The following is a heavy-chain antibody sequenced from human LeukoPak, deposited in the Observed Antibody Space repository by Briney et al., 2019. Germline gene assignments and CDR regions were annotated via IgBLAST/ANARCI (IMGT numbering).Heavy chain of an antibody. Sequence: AAVKVSCKASGDTYTSYDINGVRQATGQGLEWMGWMNPNSGNTGYAHELQGRVTMTRNTSISTAYMELSSLRSEDTAVYYCARGNRRVRGVIISYYFDYWGQGTLVTVSS. D-gene: IGHD3-10*01. CDR1: GDTYTSYD. J-gene: IGHJ4*02. V-gene: IGHV1-8*01. CDR3: ARGNRRVRGVIISYYFDY. CDR2: MNPNSGNT.